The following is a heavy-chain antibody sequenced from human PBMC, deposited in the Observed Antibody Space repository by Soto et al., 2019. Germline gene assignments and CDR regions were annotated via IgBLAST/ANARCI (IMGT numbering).Heavy chain of an antibody. CDR3: ATEGIAARPPFDY. CDR1: GFTFSNAW. CDR2: IKSKTDDGTT. V-gene: IGHV3-15*01. J-gene: IGHJ4*02. D-gene: IGHD6-6*01. Sequence: EVQLVESGGGLVQPGGSLRLSCAASGFTFSNAWMSWVRQAPGKGLEWVGRIKSKTDDGTTDYAAPVKGRFTISRDDSKNMLYLQMDSLKTEDTAVYFCATEGIAARPPFDYWGRGTLVTVSS.